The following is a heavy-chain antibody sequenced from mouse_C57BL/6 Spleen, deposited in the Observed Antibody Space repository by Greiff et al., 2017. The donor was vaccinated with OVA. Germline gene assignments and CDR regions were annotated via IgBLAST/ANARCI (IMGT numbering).Heavy chain of an antibody. CDR2: IDPSDSET. D-gene: IGHD1-1*02. CDR1: GYTFTSYW. CDR3: ARGGDYADYYAMDY. J-gene: IGHJ4*01. V-gene: IGHV1-52*01. Sequence: QVQLQQPGAELVRPGSSVKLSCEASGYTFTSYWMHWVKQRPIQGLEWIGNIDPSDSETHYNQKFKDKATLTVDKSSSTAYMQLSSLTSEDSAVYDCARGGDYADYYAMDYWGQGTSVTVSS.